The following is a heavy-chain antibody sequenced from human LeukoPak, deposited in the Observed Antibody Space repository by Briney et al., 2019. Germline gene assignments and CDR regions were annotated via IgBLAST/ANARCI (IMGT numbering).Heavy chain of an antibody. CDR1: GFTFSSYA. Sequence: GRSLRLSCAASGFTFSSYAMHWVRQAPGKGLEWVAVISYDGSNKYYADSVKGRFTISRDNSKNTLYLQMNSLRSEDTAVYYCASGRAYDSSGYPHDYWGQGTLVTVSS. D-gene: IGHD3-22*01. V-gene: IGHV3-30*04. CDR3: ASGRAYDSSGYPHDY. J-gene: IGHJ4*02. CDR2: ISYDGSNK.